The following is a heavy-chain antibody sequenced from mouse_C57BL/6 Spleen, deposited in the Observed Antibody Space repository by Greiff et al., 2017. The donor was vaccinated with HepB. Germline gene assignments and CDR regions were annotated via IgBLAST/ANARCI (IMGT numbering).Heavy chain of an antibody. CDR1: GYTFTSYW. CDR3: ARGDDYGPFDY. V-gene: IGHV1-61*01. CDR2: IYPSDSET. J-gene: IGHJ2*01. D-gene: IGHD2-4*01. Sequence: QVQLPQPGAELVRPGSSVKLSCKASGYTFTSYWMDWVKQRPGQGLEWIGNIYPSDSETHYNQKFKDKATLTVDKSSSTAYMQLSSLTSEDSAVYYCARGDDYGPFDYWGQGTTLTVSS.